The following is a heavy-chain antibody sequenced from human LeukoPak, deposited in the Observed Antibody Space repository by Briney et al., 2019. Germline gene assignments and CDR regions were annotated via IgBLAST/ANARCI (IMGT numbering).Heavy chain of an antibody. Sequence: PGGSLRLSCAAPGFTFSDYYMSWIRQAPGKGLEWVSYISSSGSTIYYADSVKGRFTISRDNAKNSLYLQMNSLRAEDTAVYYCARDLFPYYYDSSGYYHWYFDLWGRGTLVTVSS. CDR2: ISSSGSTI. CDR3: ARDLFPYYYDSSGYYHWYFDL. CDR1: GFTFSDYY. V-gene: IGHV3-11*04. J-gene: IGHJ2*01. D-gene: IGHD3-22*01.